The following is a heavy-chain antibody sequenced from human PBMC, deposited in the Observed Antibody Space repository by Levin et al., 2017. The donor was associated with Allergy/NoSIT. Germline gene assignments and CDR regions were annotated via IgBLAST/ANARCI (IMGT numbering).Heavy chain of an antibody. V-gene: IGHV3-21*01. D-gene: IGHD2-2*02. Sequence: GGSLRLSCAASGFTFSSYSMNWVRQAPGKGLEWVSSISSSSSYIYYADSVKGRFTISRDNAKNSLYLQMNSLRAEDTAVYYCARDQFVVPAAIATDAFDIWGQGTMVTVSS. CDR1: GFTFSSYS. J-gene: IGHJ3*02. CDR2: ISSSSSYI. CDR3: ARDQFVVPAAIATDAFDI.